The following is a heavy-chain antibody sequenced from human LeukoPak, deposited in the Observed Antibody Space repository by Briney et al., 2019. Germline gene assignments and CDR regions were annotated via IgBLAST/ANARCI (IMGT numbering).Heavy chain of an antibody. J-gene: IGHJ4*02. V-gene: IGHV4-34*01. D-gene: IGHD3-3*01. Sequence: TSSETLSLTCAVYGGSFSGYYWSWIRQPPGKGLEWIGEINHSGSTNYNPSLKSRVTISVDTSKNQFSLKLSSVTAADTAVYYCARGPFVLRFLEWLFPYYFDYWGQGTLVTVSS. CDR1: GGSFSGYY. CDR2: INHSGST. CDR3: ARGPFVLRFLEWLFPYYFDY.